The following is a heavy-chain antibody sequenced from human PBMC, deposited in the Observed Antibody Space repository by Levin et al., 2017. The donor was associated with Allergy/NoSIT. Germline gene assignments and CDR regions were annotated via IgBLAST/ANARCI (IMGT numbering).Heavy chain of an antibody. CDR3: ARGRLGTNY. CDR1: GGSISNYY. J-gene: IGHJ4*02. V-gene: IGHV4-59*01. D-gene: IGHD2-2*01. CDR2: IYYSGST. Sequence: MASETLSLTCTVSGGSISNYYWSWIRRPPGKGLEWIGSIYYSGSTNYNPSLKSRVTVSVDTSKNQFSLRLSSVTAADTAVYYCARGRLGTNYWGQGTLVTVSS.